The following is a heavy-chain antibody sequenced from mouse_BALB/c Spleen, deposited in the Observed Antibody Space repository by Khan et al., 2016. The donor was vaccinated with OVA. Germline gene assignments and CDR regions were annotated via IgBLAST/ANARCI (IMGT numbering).Heavy chain of an antibody. D-gene: IGHD2-4*01. CDR1: GYSITSEFA. CDR2: ISYSGNT. V-gene: IGHV3-2*02. CDR3: AREGYYDYDPFPY. Sequence: EVELVESGPGLVKPSQSLSLTCTVTGYSITSEFAWNWIRQFPGNKLEWMGYISYSGNTRYNPSLKSLISITRDTSRNQFFLQLNSVTTEDTATYYCAREGYYDYDPFPYWGQGTLVTVSA. J-gene: IGHJ3*01.